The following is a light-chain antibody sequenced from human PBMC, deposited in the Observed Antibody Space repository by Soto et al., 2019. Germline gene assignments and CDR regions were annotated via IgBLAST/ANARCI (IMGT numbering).Light chain of an antibody. J-gene: IGKJ2*01. V-gene: IGKV3-15*01. CDR2: GAS. Sequence: EIVMTQSPATLSVSPGERATLSCRASQSVSSNLAWYQQKPGQSPRLLIYGASTRATGVPARFSGSGSGTEFTLTISSLQSEDFALYFCQQYGSSPYTFGQGTQLDIK. CDR3: QQYGSSPYT. CDR1: QSVSSN.